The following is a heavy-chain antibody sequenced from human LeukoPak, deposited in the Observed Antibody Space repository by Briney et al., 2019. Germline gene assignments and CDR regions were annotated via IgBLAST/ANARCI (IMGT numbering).Heavy chain of an antibody. CDR3: VRDLNWAFDY. D-gene: IGHD3-16*01. CDR2: IRSESSST. V-gene: IGHV3-48*01. J-gene: IGHJ4*02. Sequence: PGGSLRLSCVASGFTFSRYTMNWVRQAPGKELEWISNIRSESSSTTYADSVKGRFTISRDNAKNSLYLQINSLRAEDTAVYYCVRDLNWAFDYWGQGTLVTVSS. CDR1: GFTFSRYT.